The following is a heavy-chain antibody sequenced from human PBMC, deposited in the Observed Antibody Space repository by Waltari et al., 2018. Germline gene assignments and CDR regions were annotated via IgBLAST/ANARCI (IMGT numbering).Heavy chain of an antibody. CDR3: AREGGYCSSTSCYGRLDY. Sequence: EVQLVETGGGLIQPGGSLRLSCAASGFTVSSNYMSWVRQAPGKGLEWVLVIYVGGSTYYADSVKGRFTISRDNSKNTLYLQMNSLRSEDTAVYYCAREGGYCSSTSCYGRLDYWGQGTLVTVSS. CDR1: GFTVSSNY. J-gene: IGHJ4*02. V-gene: IGHV3-53*02. D-gene: IGHD2-2*01. CDR2: IYVGGST.